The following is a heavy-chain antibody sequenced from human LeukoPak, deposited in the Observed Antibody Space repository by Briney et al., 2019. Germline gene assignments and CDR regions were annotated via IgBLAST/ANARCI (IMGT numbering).Heavy chain of an antibody. J-gene: IGHJ4*02. Sequence: GRSLRLSCAASGFTFSSCGMHWVRQAPGKGLEWVAVIWNDGSYKYYAGSVKGRFTISRDNSKNTLYLEMNSLRAEDTAVYYCAKPTRGSGSFLIEYWGQGTLVTVSS. CDR2: IWNDGSYK. CDR1: GFTFSSCG. D-gene: IGHD1-26*01. V-gene: IGHV3-33*06. CDR3: AKPTRGSGSFLIEY.